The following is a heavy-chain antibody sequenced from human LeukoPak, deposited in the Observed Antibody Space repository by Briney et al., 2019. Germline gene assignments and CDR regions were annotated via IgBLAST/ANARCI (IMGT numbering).Heavy chain of an antibody. Sequence: PGRSLRLSCAASGFTFSRYAMHWLRQAPDKGLEWVAVISYDGSNKYYADSVKGRFTISRDNSKNTLYLQMNSLRAEDTAVYYCARGWELLDYWGQGTLVTVSS. D-gene: IGHD1-26*01. J-gene: IGHJ4*02. CDR3: ARGWELLDY. V-gene: IGHV3-30-3*01. CDR2: ISYDGSNK. CDR1: GFTFSRYA.